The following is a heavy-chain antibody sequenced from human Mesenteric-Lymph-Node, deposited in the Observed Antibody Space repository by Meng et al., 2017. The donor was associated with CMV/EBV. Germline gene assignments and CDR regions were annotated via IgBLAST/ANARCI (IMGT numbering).Heavy chain of an antibody. CDR2: ISWNSDTI. V-gene: IGHV3-9*01. J-gene: IGHJ2*01. Sequence: GGSLRLSCAASGFTFDDYAMHWVRQTPGKGLEWASGISWNSDTIGYADSVKGRFTIARDNAKNSLYLEMSSLRAQDTGLYFCAKGSSLGNWDFDLWGPGTLVTVSS. CDR3: AKGSSLGNWDFDL. CDR1: GFTFDDYA.